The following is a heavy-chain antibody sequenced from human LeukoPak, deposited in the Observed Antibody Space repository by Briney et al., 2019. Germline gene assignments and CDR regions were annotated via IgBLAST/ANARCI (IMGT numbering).Heavy chain of an antibody. D-gene: IGHD1-1*01. CDR1: GGSFSGYD. V-gene: IGHV4-34*01. Sequence: PSETLSLTCGVDGGSFSGYDWTWVRQPPGKGLEWIGQINYGGDTTYNPSLKSRVTISVDTSKNQFSLKVTSVTAADTAVYYCARGLGWKVTPMGLFYMDVWGEGATVTVSS. CDR2: INYGGDT. J-gene: IGHJ6*03. CDR3: ARGLGWKVTPMGLFYMDV.